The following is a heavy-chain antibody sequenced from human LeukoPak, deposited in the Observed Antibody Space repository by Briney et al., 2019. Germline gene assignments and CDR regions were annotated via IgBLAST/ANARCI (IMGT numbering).Heavy chain of an antibody. Sequence: GGSLRLSCAASGFIVSSTYMNWVRQAPGKGLEWISVINSGGTTYYADSVKGRFTISRDDSNNMLFLQMNSLRAEDTVLYYCAKMDSDYYIDFWGQGTLVTVSS. CDR3: AKMDSDYYIDF. D-gene: IGHD3/OR15-3a*01. V-gene: IGHV3-53*01. CDR1: GFIVSSTY. CDR2: INSGGTT. J-gene: IGHJ4*02.